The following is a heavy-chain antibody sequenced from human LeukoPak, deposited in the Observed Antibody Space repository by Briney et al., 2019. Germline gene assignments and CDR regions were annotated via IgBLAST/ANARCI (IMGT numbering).Heavy chain of an antibody. Sequence: GGSLRLSCAASGFTFNNYWMHWVRQAPGKGLVWVSRINSDGSSTNYADSVKGRFTISRDNAKNTLYLQMNSLRAEDTAVYYCARSHSSGWFYFDYWGQGTLVTVSS. CDR3: ARSHSSGWFYFDY. V-gene: IGHV3-74*01. CDR1: GFTFNNYW. D-gene: IGHD6-19*01. CDR2: INSDGSST. J-gene: IGHJ4*02.